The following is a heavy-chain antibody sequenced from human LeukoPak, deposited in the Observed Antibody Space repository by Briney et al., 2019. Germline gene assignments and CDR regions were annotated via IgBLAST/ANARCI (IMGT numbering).Heavy chain of an antibody. Sequence: GGSLRLSCAASGFTFSTYAMHWVRQVPGKGLEWVSGISNTAGFTYYADSVKGRFTISRDNSKNTLYLQLNSLRAEDTAVYYCAKSNYYCSDSCQPDDAFDVWGQGTMVTVSS. CDR1: GFTFSTYA. D-gene: IGHD2-15*01. CDR3: AKSNYYCSDSCQPDDAFDV. CDR2: ISNTAGFT. J-gene: IGHJ3*01. V-gene: IGHV3-23*01.